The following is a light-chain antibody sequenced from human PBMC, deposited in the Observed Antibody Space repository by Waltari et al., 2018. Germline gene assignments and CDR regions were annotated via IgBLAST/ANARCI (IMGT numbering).Light chain of an antibody. CDR2: GND. CDR3: ATWDDSLNGRV. CDR1: SSNIRRDT. J-gene: IGLJ3*02. Sequence: QSVLTQPPSASGTPGQRVTISCSGSSSNIRRDTVNWYQQVPGTAPKLLIYGNDQRPSGVPDRFSGSKSGTSASLAITGLQSEDEADYYCATWDDSLNGRVFGGGTKLTVL. V-gene: IGLV1-44*01.